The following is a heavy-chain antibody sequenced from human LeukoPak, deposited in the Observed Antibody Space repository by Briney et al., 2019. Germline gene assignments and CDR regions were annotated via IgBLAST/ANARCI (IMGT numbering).Heavy chain of an antibody. CDR3: AREDHDYFAMDV. CDR2: IYYRGNT. CDR1: GGSINSGGYY. J-gene: IGHJ6*02. V-gene: IGHV4-31*03. Sequence: SETLSLTCTVSGGSINSGGYYWSWIRQHPGKGLEWLGYIYYRGNTHYNSSLKSRVTISVDTSKNQFSPKLNSVTAADSAVYYCAREDHDYFAMDVWGQGTTVTVSS.